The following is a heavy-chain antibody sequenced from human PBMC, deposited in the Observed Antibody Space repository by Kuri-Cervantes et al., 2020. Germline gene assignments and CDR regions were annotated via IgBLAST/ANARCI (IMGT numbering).Heavy chain of an antibody. CDR2: ISGSSSTI. CDR1: GFTFSNYY. J-gene: IGHJ3*02. D-gene: IGHD1-14*01. V-gene: IGHV3-48*01. CDR3: ARETESDAFDI. Sequence: GGSLRLSCAASGFTFSNYYMNWVRQAPGKGLEWVSSISGSSSTIHYADSVKGRFTISRDNAKNSLYLQMNSLRAEDTAVYYCARETESDAFDIWGQGTMVTVSS.